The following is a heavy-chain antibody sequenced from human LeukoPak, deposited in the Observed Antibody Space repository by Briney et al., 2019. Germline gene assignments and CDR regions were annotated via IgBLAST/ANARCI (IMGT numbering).Heavy chain of an antibody. V-gene: IGHV1-24*01. CDR2: FDPEDGET. Sequence: ASVKVSCTVSGYTLTELSMHWVRQAPGKGLEWMGGFDPEDGETIYAQKFQGRVTMTEDTSTDTAYMELSSLRSEDTAVYYCATVRPPYYDILTGYFSYGMDVWGQGTTVTVSS. D-gene: IGHD3-9*01. CDR3: ATVRPPYYDILTGYFSYGMDV. CDR1: GYTLTELS. J-gene: IGHJ6*02.